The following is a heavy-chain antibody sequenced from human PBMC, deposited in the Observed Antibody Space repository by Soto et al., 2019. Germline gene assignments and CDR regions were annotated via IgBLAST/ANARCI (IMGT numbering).Heavy chain of an antibody. D-gene: IGHD2-15*01. Sequence: PSETLSLTCAVYGGSFSGYYWSWIRQPPGKGLEWIGEINHSGSTNYNPSLKSRVTISVDTSKNQFSLKLSSLTAADTAVYYCARIGAARKYYYYFGMDVWGQGIRVTVSS. CDR1: GGSFSGYY. CDR3: ARIGAARKYYYYFGMDV. CDR2: INHSGST. J-gene: IGHJ6*02. V-gene: IGHV4-34*01.